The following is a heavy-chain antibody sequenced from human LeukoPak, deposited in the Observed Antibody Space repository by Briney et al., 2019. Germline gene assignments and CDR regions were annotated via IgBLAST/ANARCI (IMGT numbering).Heavy chain of an antibody. Sequence: GGSLRLSCAASGFTFSSYSMNWVRQAPGKGLEWVSSISSSSYIYYADSVKGRFTISRDNAKNSLYLQMNSLRAEDTAVYYCARDAPWAGTNAFDIWGQGTMVTVSS. CDR3: ARDAPWAGTNAFDI. V-gene: IGHV3-21*01. J-gene: IGHJ3*02. CDR2: ISSSSYI. CDR1: GFTFSSYS. D-gene: IGHD1/OR15-1a*01.